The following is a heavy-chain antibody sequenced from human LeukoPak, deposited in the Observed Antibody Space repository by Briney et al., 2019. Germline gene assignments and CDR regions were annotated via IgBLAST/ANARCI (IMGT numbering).Heavy chain of an antibody. CDR1: GGSFSGYY. V-gene: IGHV4-34*01. CDR3: ARLHYGSGSYHLDY. D-gene: IGHD3-10*01. Sequence: PSETQSLTCVVYGGSFSGYYWSWIRQPPGKGLEWIGEINHSGSTNYNPSLKSRVTISVDTSKNQFSLKLSSVTAADTAIYYCARLHYGSGSYHLDYWGQGTLVTVSS. J-gene: IGHJ4*02. CDR2: INHSGST.